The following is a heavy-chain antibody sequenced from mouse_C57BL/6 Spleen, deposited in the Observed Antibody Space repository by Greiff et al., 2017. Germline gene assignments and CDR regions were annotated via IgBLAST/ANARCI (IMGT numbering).Heavy chain of an antibody. CDR3: AISYYGSSFFDY. CDR1: GYTFTSYW. V-gene: IGHV1-64*01. J-gene: IGHJ2*01. D-gene: IGHD1-1*01. CDR2: IHPNSGST. Sequence: VQLQQPGAELVKPGASVKLSCKASGYTFTSYWMHWVKQRPGQGLEWIGMIHPNSGSTNYNEKFKSKATLTVDKSSSTAYMQLSSLTSEDSAVYYCAISYYGSSFFDYWGQGTTLTVSS.